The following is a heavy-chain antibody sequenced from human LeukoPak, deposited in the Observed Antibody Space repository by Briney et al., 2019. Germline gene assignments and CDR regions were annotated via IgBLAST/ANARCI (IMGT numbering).Heavy chain of an antibody. Sequence: ASVKVPCKASGGTFSSYAISWVRQAPGQGLEWMGGIIPIFGTANYAQKFQGRVTITADKSTRTAYMELSSLRSEDTAVYYCARDGRFPPEPLPRYFDYWGQGTLVTVSS. V-gene: IGHV1-69*06. D-gene: IGHD1-14*01. CDR3: ARDGRFPPEPLPRYFDY. CDR2: IIPIFGTA. J-gene: IGHJ4*02. CDR1: GGTFSSYA.